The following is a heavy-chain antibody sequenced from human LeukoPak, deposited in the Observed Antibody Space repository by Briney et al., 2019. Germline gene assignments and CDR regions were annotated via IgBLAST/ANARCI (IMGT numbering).Heavy chain of an antibody. CDR2: IYSGGSI. Sequence: GGSLRLSCAASGFTFSSYGMHWVRQAPGKGLEWVSVIYSGGSIYYTDSVKGRFTISRHNSKNTLYLQMNSLRTEDTAVYYCASGSRFDYWGQGTLVTVSS. D-gene: IGHD5/OR15-5a*01. CDR3: ASGSRFDY. V-gene: IGHV3-NL1*01. J-gene: IGHJ4*02. CDR1: GFTFSSYG.